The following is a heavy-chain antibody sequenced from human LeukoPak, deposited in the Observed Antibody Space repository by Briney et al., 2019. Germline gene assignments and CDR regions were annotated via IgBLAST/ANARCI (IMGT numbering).Heavy chain of an antibody. J-gene: IGHJ4*02. Sequence: GESLKISCQGSGYRFTSYWIGWVRQLPGKGLEGMGIIYPGDSDTRYSPSFQGQVTISADKSISTAYLQWSSLKASDTAMYYCARRVYYGSGSYLFDYWGQGTLVTVSS. CDR3: ARRVYYGSGSYLFDY. V-gene: IGHV5-51*01. CDR2: IYPGDSDT. CDR1: GYRFTSYW. D-gene: IGHD3-10*01.